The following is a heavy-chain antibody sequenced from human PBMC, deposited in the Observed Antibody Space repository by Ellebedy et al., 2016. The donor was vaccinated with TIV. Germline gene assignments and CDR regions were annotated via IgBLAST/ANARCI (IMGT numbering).Heavy chain of an antibody. V-gene: IGHV3-23*01. CDR1: GFAFSANG. CDR3: AKDGGELDVVVVGATPTGTADFDY. Sequence: GESLKISCAASGFAFSANGMSWVRQAPGKGLEWVSGIDGSENTDYADSVKGRFTISRDNSNNTLYLQMNSLRAEDTAIYYCAKDGGELDVVVVGATPTGTADFDYWGQGTLVTVSS. J-gene: IGHJ4*02. CDR2: IDGSENT. D-gene: IGHD2-15*01.